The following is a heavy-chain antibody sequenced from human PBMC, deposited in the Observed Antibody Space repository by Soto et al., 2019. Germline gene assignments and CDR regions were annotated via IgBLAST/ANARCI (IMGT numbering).Heavy chain of an antibody. V-gene: IGHV4-31*03. D-gene: IGHD3-22*01. CDR1: GGSISSGGYY. CDR2: IYYSGST. Sequence: KPSETLSLTCTVSGGSISSGGYYWSWIRQHPGKGLEWIGYIYYSGSTYYNPSLKSRVTISVDTSKNQFSLKLSSVTAADTAVYYCARVSLHYYYYDSSGYYYAFDYWGQGTLVTVSS. CDR3: ARVSLHYYYYDSSGYYYAFDY. J-gene: IGHJ4*02.